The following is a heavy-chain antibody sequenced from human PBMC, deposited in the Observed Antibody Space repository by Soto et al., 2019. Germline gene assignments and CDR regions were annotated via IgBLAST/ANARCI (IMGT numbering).Heavy chain of an antibody. CDR2: IYHSGST. CDR3: AVGYCSSTTCSREYFQH. Sequence: SETLSLTCAVSGYSISSGYYWGWIRQPPGKGLEWIGTIYHSGSTFHNPSLKSRVTISVDTSKNQFSLKLRSVTAADTAVYYCAVGYCSSTTCSREYFQHWGQGTLVTVSS. J-gene: IGHJ1*01. D-gene: IGHD2-2*01. CDR1: GYSISSGYY. V-gene: IGHV4-38-2*01.